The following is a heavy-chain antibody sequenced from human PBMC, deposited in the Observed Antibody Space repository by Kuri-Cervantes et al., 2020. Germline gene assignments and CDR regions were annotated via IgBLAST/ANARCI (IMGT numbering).Heavy chain of an antibody. D-gene: IGHD6-19*01. CDR3: ARGAGSSGWYLQWFDP. CDR1: GGSISSYY. V-gene: IGHV4-59*01. J-gene: IGHJ5*02. CDR2: IYYSGST. Sequence: GSLRLSCAVSGGSISSYYWSWIRQPPGKGLEWIGYIYYSGSTNYNPSLKSRVTISVDTSKNQFSLKLSSVTAADTAVYYCARGAGSSGWYLQWFDPWGQGTLVTVSS.